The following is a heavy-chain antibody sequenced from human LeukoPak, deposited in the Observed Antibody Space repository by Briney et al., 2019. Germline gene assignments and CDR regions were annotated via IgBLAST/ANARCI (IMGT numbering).Heavy chain of an antibody. J-gene: IGHJ4*02. CDR2: INWNGDST. Sequence: PGGSLRLSCAASGFTFDDYGMNWVRQAPGKGLEWVSGINWNGDSTGYEDSVKGRFTISRENAKKSLYLQMNSLRAEDTALYYCARARGHDSSGSHFDYWGQGTLVTVSS. CDR1: GFTFDDYG. CDR3: ARARGHDSSGSHFDY. V-gene: IGHV3-20*04. D-gene: IGHD3-22*01.